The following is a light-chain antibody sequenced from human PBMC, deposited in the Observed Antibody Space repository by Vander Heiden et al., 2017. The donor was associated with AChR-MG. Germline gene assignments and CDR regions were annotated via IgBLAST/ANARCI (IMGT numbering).Light chain of an antibody. Sequence: ITCAGTSTNVGDGYDVHWYQQHPGIAPALLIHDDSIRPSGVPDRFSGSRSGTTASLTITGLQAEDEADYHCLSYDSSLSWFSVFGSGTKLTVL. CDR1: STNVGDGYD. CDR3: LSYDSSLSWFSV. V-gene: IGLV1-40*01. CDR2: DDS. J-gene: IGLJ3*02.